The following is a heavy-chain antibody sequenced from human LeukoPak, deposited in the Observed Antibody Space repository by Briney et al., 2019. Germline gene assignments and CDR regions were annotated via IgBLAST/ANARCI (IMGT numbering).Heavy chain of an antibody. V-gene: IGHV1-8*03. Sequence: ASVKVSCKASGYTFTSYDINWVRQATGKGLEWMGWMNPNSGNTGYAQKFQGRVTITRNTSISTAYMELSSLRSEDTAVYYCARGIAARHNWFDPWGQGTLVTVSS. CDR3: ARGIAARHNWFDP. CDR2: MNPNSGNT. CDR1: GYTFTSYD. D-gene: IGHD6-6*01. J-gene: IGHJ5*02.